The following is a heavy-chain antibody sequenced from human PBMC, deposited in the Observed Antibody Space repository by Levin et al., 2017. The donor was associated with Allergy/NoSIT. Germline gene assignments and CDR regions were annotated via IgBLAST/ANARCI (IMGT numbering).Heavy chain of an antibody. D-gene: IGHD3-10*01. J-gene: IGHJ5*02. CDR3: AKEPPTMVRGVNGWFDP. Sequence: GGSLRLSCAASGFTFSSYGMHWVRQAPGKGLEWVAVISYDGSNKYYADSVKGRFTISRDNSKNTLYLQMNSLRAEDTAVYYCAKEPPTMVRGVNGWFDPWGQGTLVTVSS. V-gene: IGHV3-30*18. CDR2: ISYDGSNK. CDR1: GFTFSSYG.